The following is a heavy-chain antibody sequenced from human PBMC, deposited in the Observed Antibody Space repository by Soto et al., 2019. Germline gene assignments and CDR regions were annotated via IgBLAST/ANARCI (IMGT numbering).Heavy chain of an antibody. CDR3: ARARWIQLPTPYYYYGMDL. J-gene: IGHJ6*02. Sequence: ASVKVSCKASGGTFSSYAISWVRQAPGQGLEWMGGIIPIFGTANYAQKFQGRVTITADESTSTAYMELSSLRSEDTAVYYCARARWIQLPTPYYYYGMDLWGQGTTVTVSS. D-gene: IGHD5-18*01. V-gene: IGHV1-69*13. CDR1: GGTFSSYA. CDR2: IIPIFGTA.